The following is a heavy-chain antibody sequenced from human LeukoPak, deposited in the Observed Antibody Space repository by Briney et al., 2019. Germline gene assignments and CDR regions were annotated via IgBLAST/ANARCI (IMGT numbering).Heavy chain of an antibody. V-gene: IGHV3-15*01. D-gene: IGHD2-2*01. CDR1: GFTFSSYW. CDR2: IKSKTDGGTT. Sequence: GGSLRLSCAASGFTFSSYWMHWVRQAPGKGLEWVGRIKSKTDGGTTDYDAPVKGRFTISRDDSKNTLYLQMNSLKTEDTAVYYCTSDIVVVPSPRVDYWGQGTLVTVSS. J-gene: IGHJ4*02. CDR3: TSDIVVVPSPRVDY.